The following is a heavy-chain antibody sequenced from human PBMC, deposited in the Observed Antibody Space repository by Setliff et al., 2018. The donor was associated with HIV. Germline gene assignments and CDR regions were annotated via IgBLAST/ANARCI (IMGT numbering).Heavy chain of an antibody. J-gene: IGHJ6*03. CDR2: IYTNGST. CDR1: GGSISRGNHF. Sequence: SETLSLTCTVSGGSISRGNHFWTWIRQPAGKGLEWIGRIYTNGSTNYNPSLKSRVTISVDTSKNQFSLKLSSVTAADTAVYYCARDGGAARPMDVWGKGTTVTVSS. V-gene: IGHV4-61*02. D-gene: IGHD6-6*01. CDR3: ARDGGAARPMDV.